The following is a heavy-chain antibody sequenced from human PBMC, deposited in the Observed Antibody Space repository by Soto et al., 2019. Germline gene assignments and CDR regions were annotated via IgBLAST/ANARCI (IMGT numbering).Heavy chain of an antibody. CDR1: GDSLTNYY. Sequence: QVQLQESGPGLVKPSETLSLTCTVSGDSLTNYYCSWFRQPPGKGLEWIGYIMYSGYSAYNLSLKRRVTMSMDTSKTQFSLMLESVTATDTAVYYCARHGFGPLHGLVDVWDQGTTVIVSS. CDR3: ARHGFGPLHGLVDV. J-gene: IGHJ6*02. CDR2: IMYSGYS. V-gene: IGHV4-59*08. D-gene: IGHD3-10*01.